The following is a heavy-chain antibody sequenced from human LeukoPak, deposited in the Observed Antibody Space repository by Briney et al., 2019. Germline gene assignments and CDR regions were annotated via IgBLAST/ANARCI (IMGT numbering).Heavy chain of an antibody. J-gene: IGHJ6*03. CDR3: ARRGVRGVTISRNYYMDV. CDR1: GYSFTSYW. V-gene: IGHV5-51*01. D-gene: IGHD3-10*01. Sequence: GESLKISCKGSGYSFTSYWIGWVRQMPGKGLEWMGIIYPGDSDTRYSPSLQGQVTISADKSISTAYLQWSSLKATDTAMYYCARRGVRGVTISRNYYMDVWGKGTTVTVSS. CDR2: IYPGDSDT.